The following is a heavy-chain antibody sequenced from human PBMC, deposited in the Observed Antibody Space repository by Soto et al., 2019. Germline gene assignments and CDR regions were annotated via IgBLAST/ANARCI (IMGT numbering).Heavy chain of an antibody. D-gene: IGHD3-22*01. CDR2: IRGSGSTI. CDR1: GCTFRSHS. Sequence: GVLLTLSWGPAGCTFRSHSLSWIRQTHGQGREWISSIRGSGSTIYYAASVKGRFTIYRDNSKNTLYLQMSSLRAEDTAVYYCAKVFYYYDSSGYSYFDYRGQGTRVTGSS. J-gene: IGHJ4*02. CDR3: AKVFYYYDSSGYSYFDY. V-gene: IGHV3-23*01.